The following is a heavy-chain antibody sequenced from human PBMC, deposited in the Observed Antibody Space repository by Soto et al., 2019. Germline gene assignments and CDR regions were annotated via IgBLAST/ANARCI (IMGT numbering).Heavy chain of an antibody. CDR1: GGSISSGGYS. J-gene: IGHJ4*02. CDR3: ARAGYYDSSGYFHFYGY. Sequence: PSETLSLTCAVSGGSISSGGYSWSWIRQPPGKGLEWIGYIYHSGSTYYNPSLKSRVTISVDRSKNQFSLKLSSVTAADTAVYYCARAGYYDSSGYFHFYGYWGQGTLVTVS. D-gene: IGHD3-22*01. V-gene: IGHV4-30-2*01. CDR2: IYHSGST.